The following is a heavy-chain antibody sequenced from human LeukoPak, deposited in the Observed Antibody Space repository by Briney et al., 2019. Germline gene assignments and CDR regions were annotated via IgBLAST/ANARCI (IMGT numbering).Heavy chain of an antibody. D-gene: IGHD3-22*01. CDR2: IWYDGSNK. V-gene: IGHV3-33*06. CDR1: GFTFSSYG. J-gene: IGHJ3*02. Sequence: GGSLRLSSAASGFTFSSYGMHWVRQAPGKGLEWVAVIWYDGSNKYYADSVKGRFTISRDNSKNTLYLQMNSLRAEDTAVYYCAKYYYDSSGHYAFDIWGQGTMVTVSS. CDR3: AKYYYDSSGHYAFDI.